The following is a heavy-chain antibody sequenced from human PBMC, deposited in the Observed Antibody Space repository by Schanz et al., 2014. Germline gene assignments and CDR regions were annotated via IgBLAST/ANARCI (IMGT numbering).Heavy chain of an antibody. CDR1: GGTFSSDT. V-gene: IGHV1-69*08. CDR2: IVPIAGIT. Sequence: QVQLVQSGAEVKKPGPSMKVSCKASGGTFSSDTFSWVRQAPGQGLEWMGRIVPIAGITNYAQRFQGRVTITADKSSDTAYMELSSLRSEDTAVYYCAREVGLYDRGWFDPWGQGTLVTVSS. D-gene: IGHD3-22*01. CDR3: AREVGLYDRGWFDP. J-gene: IGHJ5*02.